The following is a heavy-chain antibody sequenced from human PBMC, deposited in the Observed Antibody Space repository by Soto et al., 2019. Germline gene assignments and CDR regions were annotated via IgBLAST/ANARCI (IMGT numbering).Heavy chain of an antibody. CDR3: ARGGGYCSAGKCFGVDY. CDR1: RFAFSNYA. D-gene: IGHD2-15*01. V-gene: IGHV3-30-3*01. Sequence: QVQLVESGGGVVQPGRSLRLSCAASRFAFSNYAMHWVRQAPGKGLEWMTIISSDGGSKYYGDAVRGRFTTSRDNSENTLYLQMNNLRAEDTAVYYCARGGGYCSAGKCFGVDYWGQGTLVTVSS. CDR2: ISSDGGSK. J-gene: IGHJ4*02.